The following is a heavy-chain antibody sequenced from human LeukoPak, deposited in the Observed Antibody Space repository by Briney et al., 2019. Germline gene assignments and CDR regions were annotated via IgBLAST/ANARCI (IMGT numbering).Heavy chain of an antibody. CDR3: ARGQNYYDSSERAPYFDY. D-gene: IGHD3-22*01. V-gene: IGHV3-30*14. CDR1: GFTFSNYI. J-gene: IGHJ4*02. Sequence: GGSLRLSCAASGFTFSNYIMHWVRQAPGKGLDWVAVILEDGRYQSYADSVKGRFTISRDNSKNTLYLQMNSLRAEDTAVYYCARGQNYYDSSERAPYFDYWGQGTLVTVSS. CDR2: ILEDGRYQ.